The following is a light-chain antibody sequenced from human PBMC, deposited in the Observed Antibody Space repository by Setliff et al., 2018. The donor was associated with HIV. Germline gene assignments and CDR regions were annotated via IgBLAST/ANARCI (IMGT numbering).Light chain of an antibody. V-gene: IGLV2-11*01. Sequence: QPASVSGSPGQSITISCTGTNSDIGIYNFVSWYQQHPGKAPKVMIYDVSKRPSGVPDRFSGSKSGNTASLTISGLQAEDEADYYCCSYAGNYTWVFGGGTKVTVL. J-gene: IGLJ3*02. CDR2: DVS. CDR3: CSYAGNYTWV. CDR1: NSDIGIYNF.